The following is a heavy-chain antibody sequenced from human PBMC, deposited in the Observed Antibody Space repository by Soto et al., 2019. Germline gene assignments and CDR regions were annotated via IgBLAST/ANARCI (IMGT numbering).Heavy chain of an antibody. CDR1: GFTFSDYA. Sequence: GGSLRLSCAASGFTFSDYAMHWVRQAPGKGLEWVAVVSHDGRNTHYADSVKGRFTISRDNAKDSLYLHINSLRAVDTAVYYCARGLGELEPFDYWGHGTLVTVSS. CDR3: ARGLGELEPFDY. J-gene: IGHJ4*01. CDR2: VSHDGRNT. D-gene: IGHD1-1*01. V-gene: IGHV3-30*03.